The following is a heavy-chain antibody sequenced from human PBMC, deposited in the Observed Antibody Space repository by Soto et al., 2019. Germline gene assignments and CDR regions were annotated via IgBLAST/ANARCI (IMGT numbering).Heavy chain of an antibody. V-gene: IGHV1-69*13. J-gene: IGHJ4*02. CDR2: IIPIFGSA. Sequence: SVKVSCKASGGTFSTYAISWVRQAPGQGLEWMGGIIPIFGSANYAQKFHGRVTIAADGSTSTVYMELINLRSEDTAVYYCAARGYRYGSFVPTTDYWGQGTQVTVSS. D-gene: IGHD5-18*01. CDR3: AARGYRYGSFVPTTDY. CDR1: GGTFSTYA.